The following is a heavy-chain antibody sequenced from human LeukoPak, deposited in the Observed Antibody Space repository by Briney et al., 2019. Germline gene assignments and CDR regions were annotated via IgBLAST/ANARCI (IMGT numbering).Heavy chain of an antibody. CDR2: IIPILGIA. Sequence: SVKVSCKASGGTFSSYAVSWVRQAPGQGLEWMGRIIPILGIANYAQKFQGRVTITADKSTSTAYMELSSLRSEDTAVYYCARDRVTQAYFDYWGQGTLVTVSS. D-gene: IGHD3-10*01. V-gene: IGHV1-69*04. J-gene: IGHJ4*02. CDR1: GGTFSSYA. CDR3: ARDRVTQAYFDY.